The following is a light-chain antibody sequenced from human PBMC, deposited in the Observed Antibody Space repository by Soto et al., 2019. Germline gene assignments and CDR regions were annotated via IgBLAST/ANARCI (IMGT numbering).Light chain of an antibody. V-gene: IGKV3-11*01. Sequence: EIVLTQSQATLSLSPGESATLSCRASQSVSSYLAWYQQKPGQAPRLLIYGASTRATGIPARFSGSGSGTDFTLTISRLEPEDFAVYYCQQYNNWPRTFGQGTKVDIK. CDR3: QQYNNWPRT. CDR1: QSVSSY. CDR2: GAS. J-gene: IGKJ1*01.